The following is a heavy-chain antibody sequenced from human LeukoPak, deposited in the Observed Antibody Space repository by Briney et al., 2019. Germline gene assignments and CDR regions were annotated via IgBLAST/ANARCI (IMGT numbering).Heavy chain of an antibody. CDR1: GYTSTSYG. CDR2: ISAYNGNT. J-gene: IGHJ4*02. V-gene: IGHV1-18*01. CDR3: ARTRGYYYDSSGYYFFDY. D-gene: IGHD3-22*01. Sequence: ASVKVSCKASGYTSTSYGISWVRQAPGQGLEWMGWISAYNGNTNYAQKLQGRVTMTTDTSTSTAYMELRSLRSDDTAVYYCARTRGYYYDSSGYYFFDYWGQGTLVTVSS.